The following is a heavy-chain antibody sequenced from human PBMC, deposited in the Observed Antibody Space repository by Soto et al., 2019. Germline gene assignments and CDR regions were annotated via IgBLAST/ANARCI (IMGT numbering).Heavy chain of an antibody. CDR3: ASPAMNYYDSSGYHKT. CDR2: IIPMFGTT. Sequence: QVQLVQSGAEVKKPGSSVKVSCKVSGGTFNSYSINWVRQAPRQGHEWMGAIIPMFGTTTYAQTFQGRVTISADESRSTGYMEVSSVRSEGTALYYCASPAMNYYDSSGYHKTCGQGTLVTVSS. V-gene: IGHV1-69*01. D-gene: IGHD3-22*01. CDR1: GGTFNSYS. J-gene: IGHJ5*02.